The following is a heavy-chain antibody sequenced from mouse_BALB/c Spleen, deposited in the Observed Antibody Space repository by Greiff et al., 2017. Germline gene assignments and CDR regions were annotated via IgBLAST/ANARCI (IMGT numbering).Heavy chain of an antibody. CDR1: GFSLTSYG. Sequence: QVQLKQSGPGLVAPSQSLSITCTVSGFSLTSYGVHWVRQPPGKGLEWLGVIWAGGSTNYNSALMSRLSISKDNSKSQVFLKMNSLQTDDTAMYYCARGDYYGSRSYAMDYWGQGTSVTVSS. J-gene: IGHJ4*01. CDR3: ARGDYYGSRSYAMDY. D-gene: IGHD1-1*01. CDR2: IWAGGST. V-gene: IGHV2-9*02.